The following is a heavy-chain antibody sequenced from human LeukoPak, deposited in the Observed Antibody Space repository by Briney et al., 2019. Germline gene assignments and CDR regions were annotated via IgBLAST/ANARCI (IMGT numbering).Heavy chain of an antibody. Sequence: SETLSLTCTVSGGSISSYYWSWIRQPPGKGLEWIGYIYYSGSTNYNPSLQSRVTISIDKSKNQFSLKLSSVTAADTAVYYCARDSYYDSSGEGAFDIWGQGTLVTVSS. CDR1: GGSISSYY. J-gene: IGHJ3*02. CDR2: IYYSGST. CDR3: ARDSYYDSSGEGAFDI. D-gene: IGHD3-22*01. V-gene: IGHV4-59*12.